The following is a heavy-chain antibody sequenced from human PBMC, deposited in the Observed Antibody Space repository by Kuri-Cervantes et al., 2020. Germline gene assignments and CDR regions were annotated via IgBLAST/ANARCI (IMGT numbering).Heavy chain of an antibody. CDR1: GFSFSDHA. D-gene: IGHD1-26*01. Sequence: GESLKISCAASGFSFSDHAVHWVRQAPGKGLEWVAVISFDGSNKYHADSVKGRFTVSRDNSKNTLYLQMNSLRAEDTALYYCAKDLVGSEDCWGQGTLVTVSS. J-gene: IGHJ4*02. CDR2: ISFDGSNK. CDR3: AKDLVGSEDC. V-gene: IGHV3-30-3*01.